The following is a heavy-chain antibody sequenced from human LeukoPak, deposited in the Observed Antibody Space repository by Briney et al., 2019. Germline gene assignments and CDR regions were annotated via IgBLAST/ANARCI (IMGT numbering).Heavy chain of an antibody. Sequence: ASVKVSCKASGYTFTSYGISWVRQAPGQGLEWMGWISAYNGNTNYAQKLQGRVTMTTDTSTSTAYMEPRSLRSDDTAVYYCARDGTIFGVVIPADYWGQGTLVTVSS. CDR2: ISAYNGNT. V-gene: IGHV1-18*01. CDR3: ARDGTIFGVVIPADY. CDR1: GYTFTSYG. D-gene: IGHD3-3*01. J-gene: IGHJ4*02.